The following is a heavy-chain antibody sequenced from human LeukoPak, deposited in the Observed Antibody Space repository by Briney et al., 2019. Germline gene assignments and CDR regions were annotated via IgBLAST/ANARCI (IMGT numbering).Heavy chain of an antibody. CDR1: GFTFSSYE. J-gene: IGHJ4*02. CDR3: ARVEQLVLNY. V-gene: IGHV3-48*03. D-gene: IGHD6-13*01. CDR2: ISSSGSTI. Sequence: GGSLRLSCAASGFTFSSYEMNWVRQAPGKGLEWVSYISSSGSTIYYADSVKGRFTISRDNAKNSLYLQMNSLRAEDTAVYYCARVEQLVLNYWGQGTLVTVSS.